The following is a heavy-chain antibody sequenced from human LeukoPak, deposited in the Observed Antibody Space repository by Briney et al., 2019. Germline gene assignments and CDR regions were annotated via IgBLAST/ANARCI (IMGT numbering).Heavy chain of an antibody. CDR3: ARVPPYGSGTYGEVYFDY. CDR1: GFTFSSYE. D-gene: IGHD3-10*01. CDR2: ISSSGSTI. J-gene: IGHJ4*02. Sequence: PGGSLRLSCAASGFTFSSYEMNWVRQAPGKGLEWVSYISSSGSTIYYADSVKGRFTISRDNAKNSLYPQMNSLRAEDTAVYYCARVPPYGSGTYGEVYFDYWGQGTLVTVSS. V-gene: IGHV3-48*03.